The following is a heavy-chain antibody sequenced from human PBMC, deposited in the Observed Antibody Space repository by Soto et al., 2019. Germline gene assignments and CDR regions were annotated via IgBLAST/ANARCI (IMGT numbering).Heavy chain of an antibody. CDR3: ARHLTYCSAGSCYSDFPYYGMDV. J-gene: IGHJ6*02. CDR1: SNSITSNSSF. CDR2: IYYSGTT. V-gene: IGHV4-39*01. D-gene: IGHD2-15*01. Sequence: PSATLSLTCAVTSNSITSNSSFWACIRQPPGKRPEWIGSIYYSGTTYYNPSLKSRVTISVDRSKNQFSLKLSSVTAADTSVYYCARHLTYCSAGSCYSDFPYYGMDVWGQGTTVT.